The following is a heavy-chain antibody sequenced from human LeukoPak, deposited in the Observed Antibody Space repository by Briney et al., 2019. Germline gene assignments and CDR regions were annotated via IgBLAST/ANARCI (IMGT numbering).Heavy chain of an antibody. Sequence: GGSLRLSCAASGFTFSGSAMHWVRQASGKGLERVGRIRSKANSYATAYAASVKGRFTISRDDSKNTAYLQMNSLKTEDTAVYYCTSIAVAGTNYWGQGTLVTVSS. CDR3: TSIAVAGTNY. V-gene: IGHV3-73*01. CDR1: GFTFSGSA. J-gene: IGHJ4*02. D-gene: IGHD6-19*01. CDR2: IRSKANSYAT.